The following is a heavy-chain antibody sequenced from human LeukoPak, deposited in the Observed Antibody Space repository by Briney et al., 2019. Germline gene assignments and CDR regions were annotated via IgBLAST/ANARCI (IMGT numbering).Heavy chain of an antibody. Sequence: GGSLRLSCAASGFTFSSYAMSWVRQAPGKGLEWVSVISGSGGSTYHADSVKGRLTISGDNSKNTLSLQMNSLRAEDTAVYYCARETVTGYYYYYMDVWGKGTTVTVSS. D-gene: IGHD4-17*01. CDR1: GFTFSSYA. J-gene: IGHJ6*03. CDR2: ISGSGGST. V-gene: IGHV3-23*01. CDR3: ARETVTGYYYYYMDV.